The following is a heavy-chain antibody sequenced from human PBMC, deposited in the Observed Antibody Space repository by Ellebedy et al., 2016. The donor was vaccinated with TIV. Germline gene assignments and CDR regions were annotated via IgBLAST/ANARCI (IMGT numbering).Heavy chain of an antibody. J-gene: IGHJ4*02. CDR2: FDPEDGEI. V-gene: IGHV1-24*01. Sequence: ASVKVSCKVSGYTLTELSMHWVRQAPGKGLEWMGGFDPEDGEIIYAQKFQGRVTMTEDTSTDTAYMDLSSLRSEDKAVYYCATGVELERRWSPPFDYWGQGTLVTVSS. CDR3: ATGVELERRWSPPFDY. CDR1: GYTLTELS. D-gene: IGHD1-1*01.